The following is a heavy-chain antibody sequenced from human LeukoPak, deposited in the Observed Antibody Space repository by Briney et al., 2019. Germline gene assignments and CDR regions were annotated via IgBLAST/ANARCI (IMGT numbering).Heavy chain of an antibody. J-gene: IGHJ4*02. D-gene: IGHD6-13*01. CDR2: IIPIFGTA. Sequence: SVKVSCKASGGTFSSYAISWVRQAPGQGLEWMGGIIPIFGTANYAQKFQGRVTITTDESTSTAYMELSSLRSEDTAVYYCARDPIAAAAGTSGYYFDYWGQGTLVTVSS. CDR1: GGTFSSYA. V-gene: IGHV1-69*05. CDR3: ARDPIAAAAGTSGYYFDY.